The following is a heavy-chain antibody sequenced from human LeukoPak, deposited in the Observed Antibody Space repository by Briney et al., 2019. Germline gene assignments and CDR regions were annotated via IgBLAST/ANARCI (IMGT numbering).Heavy chain of an antibody. CDR3: AGDYYDSSGYYSALGY. D-gene: IGHD3-22*01. CDR2: INPNSGGT. J-gene: IGHJ4*02. V-gene: IGHV1-2*02. Sequence: GASVKVSCKASGYTFTGYYMHWVRQAPGQGLEWMGWINPNSGGTNYAQKFQGRVTMTRDTSISTAYMELSRLRSDDTAVYYCAGDYYDSSGYYSALGYWGQGTLVTVSS. CDR1: GYTFTGYY.